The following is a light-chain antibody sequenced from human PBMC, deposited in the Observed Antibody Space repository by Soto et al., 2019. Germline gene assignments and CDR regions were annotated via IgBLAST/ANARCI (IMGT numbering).Light chain of an antibody. Sequence: QAVVTQPPSASGTPGQRVTISCSGSASNIGSNHVNWYQHLPGTAPKLLIYSSSHRPSGVPDRFSGSKSGTSASLAISGLQSGDEADYYCVAWDVSLNVLVFGGGTKLTVL. CDR3: VAWDVSLNVLV. V-gene: IGLV1-44*01. CDR2: SSS. CDR1: ASNIGSNH. J-gene: IGLJ2*01.